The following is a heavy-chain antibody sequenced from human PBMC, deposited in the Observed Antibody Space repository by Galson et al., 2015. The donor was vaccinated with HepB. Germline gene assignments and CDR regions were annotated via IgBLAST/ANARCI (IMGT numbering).Heavy chain of an antibody. Sequence: SVKVSCKASGYTFSSYDIRWVRQAPGQGLERMGWISAYNGNTNYAQKLQDRLTMTTDTSTSTAYMELSSLRSDDTAVYYCAREMYYYDSSGYSSVDYWGQGTLVTVSS. D-gene: IGHD3-22*01. CDR3: AREMYYYDSSGYSSVDY. CDR2: ISAYNGNT. V-gene: IGHV1-18*04. CDR1: GYTFSSYD. J-gene: IGHJ4*02.